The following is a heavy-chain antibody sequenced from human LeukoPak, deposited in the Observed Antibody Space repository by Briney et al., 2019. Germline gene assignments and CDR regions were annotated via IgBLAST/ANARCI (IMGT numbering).Heavy chain of an antibody. V-gene: IGHV1-24*01. CDR2: FDPEDGET. CDR1: GYTLTELS. CDR3: ATDIAVAGTENY. Sequence: ASVKVSCKVSGYTLTELSMHWVRQAPGKGLEWMGGFDPEDGETIYAQKFQGRVTMTEDTSTDTAYMELSSLRSEDTAVYYCATDIAVAGTENYWGQGTLVTVSS. D-gene: IGHD6-19*01. J-gene: IGHJ4*02.